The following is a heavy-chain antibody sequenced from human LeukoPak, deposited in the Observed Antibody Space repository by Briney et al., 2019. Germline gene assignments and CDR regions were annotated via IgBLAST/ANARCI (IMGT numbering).Heavy chain of an antibody. V-gene: IGHV4-34*01. D-gene: IGHD5-18*01. J-gene: IGHJ6*03. Sequence: SETLSLTCTVYGGSFSDYYWGWIRQPPGKGLEWIGETHPGGSTNYNPSPRSRVTISLDASKNQFSLKLSSVAAADTAVYFCARVGYSYVINDWSRTGLGAYPTKYYYHMDVWDKGTTVTVSS. CDR1: GGSFSDYY. CDR2: THPGGST. CDR3: ARVGYSYVINDWSRTGLGAYPTKYYYHMDV.